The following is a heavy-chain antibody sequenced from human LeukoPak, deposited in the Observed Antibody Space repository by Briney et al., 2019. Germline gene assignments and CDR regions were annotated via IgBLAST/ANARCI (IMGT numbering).Heavy chain of an antibody. CDR3: ARGLVLRLGELSFDY. D-gene: IGHD3-16*02. V-gene: IGHV3-7*03. CDR2: IRPEGSEV. CDR1: GFTFSNYW. J-gene: IGHJ4*02. Sequence: GGSLRLSCAASGFTFSNYWMSWVRQAPGKGLEWVASIRPEGSEVYYMDSVKGRFTISRDNAENSLYLQMNSLRAEDTAVYYCARGLVLRLGELSFDYWGQGTLVTVSS.